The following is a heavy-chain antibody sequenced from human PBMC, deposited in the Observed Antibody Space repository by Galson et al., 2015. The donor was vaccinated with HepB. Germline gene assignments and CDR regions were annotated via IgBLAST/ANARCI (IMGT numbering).Heavy chain of an antibody. CDR2: IYYSGST. V-gene: IGHV4-59*01. D-gene: IGHD6-6*01. CDR1: GGSISSYY. Sequence: ETLSLTCTVSGGSISSYYWSWIRQPPGKGLEWIGYIYYSGSTNYNPSLKSRVTISIDTSKNQFSLKLSSVTAADTAVYYCARSSISPNWFDPWGQGTLVTVSS. CDR3: ARSSISPNWFDP. J-gene: IGHJ5*02.